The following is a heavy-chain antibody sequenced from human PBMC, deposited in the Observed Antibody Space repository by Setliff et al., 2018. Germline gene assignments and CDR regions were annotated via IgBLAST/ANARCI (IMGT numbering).Heavy chain of an antibody. CDR1: GDSISSGTYY. Sequence: SETLSLTCTVSGDSISSGTYYWGWIRQPPGKGLEWIGSRYYSGHTYYNPSLKSRVAMSVDKAKNQFSLNLRSVSAADPAIYYCAKHGEESKVTTYLASWGQGTLVTVSS. CDR2: RYYSGHT. CDR3: AKHGEESKVTTYLAS. D-gene: IGHD4-17*01. V-gene: IGHV4-39*01. J-gene: IGHJ5*02.